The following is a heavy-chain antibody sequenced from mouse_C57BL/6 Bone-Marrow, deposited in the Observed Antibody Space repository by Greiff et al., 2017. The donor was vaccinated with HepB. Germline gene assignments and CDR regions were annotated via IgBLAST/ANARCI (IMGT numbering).Heavy chain of an antibody. V-gene: IGHV1-81*01. CDR1: GYTFTSYG. D-gene: IGHD1-1*01. CDR2: IYPRSGNT. CDR3: ARKSITTVVEDYYAMDY. Sequence: QVQLKESGAELARPGASVKLSCKASGYTFTSYGISWVKQRTGQGLEWIGEIYPRSGNTYYNEKFKGKATLTADKSSSTAYMELRSLTSEDSAVYFCARKSITTVVEDYYAMDYGGQGTSVTVSA. J-gene: IGHJ4*01.